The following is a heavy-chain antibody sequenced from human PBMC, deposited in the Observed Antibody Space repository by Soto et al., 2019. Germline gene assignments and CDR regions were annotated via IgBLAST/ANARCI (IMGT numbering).Heavy chain of an antibody. CDR2: IIPIFGTA. CDR3: ASNYYDSSGYYPGIGY. V-gene: IGHV1-69*13. Sequence: SVKVSCKASGGTFSSYAISWVRQAPGQGLEWMGGIIPIFGTANYAQKFQGRVTITADESTSTAYMELSSLRSEDTAVYYCASNYYDSSGYYPGIGYWGQGTLGTVSS. CDR1: GGTFSSYA. J-gene: IGHJ4*02. D-gene: IGHD3-22*01.